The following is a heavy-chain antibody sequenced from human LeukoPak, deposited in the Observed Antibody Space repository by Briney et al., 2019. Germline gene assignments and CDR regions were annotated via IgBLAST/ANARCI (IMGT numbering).Heavy chain of an antibody. J-gene: IGHJ3*02. Sequence: GGSLRLSCAASGFIFSSYVMSWVRQAPGKGLEWVSGISGSGGNTYYADSVKGRFTISRDNSKDTLYLQMNSLRAEDAAVYYCANEYSKGDIWGQGTMVTVSS. CDR3: ANEYSKGDI. CDR2: ISGSGGNT. D-gene: IGHD4-11*01. V-gene: IGHV3-23*01. CDR1: GFIFSSYV.